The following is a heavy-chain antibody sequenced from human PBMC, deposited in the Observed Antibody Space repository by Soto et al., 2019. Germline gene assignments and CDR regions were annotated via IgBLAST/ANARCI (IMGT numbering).Heavy chain of an antibody. CDR1: GYTFTSYG. V-gene: IGHV1-18*04. Sequence: QVQLVQSGAEVKKPGASVKVSCKASGYTFTSYGISWVRQAPGQGLEWMGWISAYNGNTNYAQKLQGRVTMTTDTSTSTAYVELRSLRSDDTAVYYCATEGGVSYYYYGMDVWGQGTTVTVSS. CDR3: ATEGGVSYYYYGMDV. CDR2: ISAYNGNT. D-gene: IGHD2-21*01. J-gene: IGHJ6*02.